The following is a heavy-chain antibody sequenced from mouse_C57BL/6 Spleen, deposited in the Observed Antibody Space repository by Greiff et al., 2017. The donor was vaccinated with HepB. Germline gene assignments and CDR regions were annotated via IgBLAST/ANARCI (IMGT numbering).Heavy chain of an antibody. J-gene: IGHJ4*01. CDR1: GFTFSDYG. Sequence: EVQGVESGGGLVQPGGSLKLSCAASGFTFSDYGMAWVRQAPRKGPEWVAFISNLAYSIYYADTVTGRFTISRENAKNTLYLEMSSLRSEDTAMYYCALYDYSTGTGYAMDYWGQGTSVTVSS. CDR3: ALYDYSTGTGYAMDY. CDR2: ISNLAYSI. V-gene: IGHV5-15*01. D-gene: IGHD2-4*01.